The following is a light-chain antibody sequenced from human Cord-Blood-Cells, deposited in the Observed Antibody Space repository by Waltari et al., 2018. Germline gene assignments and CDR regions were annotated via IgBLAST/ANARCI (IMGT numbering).Light chain of an antibody. Sequence: QSALTQPPSASGSPGQSVTISCTGTSSDVGGYKYVSWYQQHPGKAPKLMIYEGSKRPSGVPDRFSGSKSGNTASLTVSGLQAEDEADYYCSSYAGSNNYVFGTGTKVTVL. CDR1: SSDVGGYKY. CDR3: SSYAGSNNYV. J-gene: IGLJ1*01. CDR2: EGS. V-gene: IGLV2-8*01.